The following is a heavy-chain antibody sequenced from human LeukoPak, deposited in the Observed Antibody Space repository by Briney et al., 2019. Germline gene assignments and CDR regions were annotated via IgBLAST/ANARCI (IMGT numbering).Heavy chain of an antibody. CDR1: GGSISSYY. J-gene: IGHJ4*01. D-gene: IGHD6-13*01. CDR3: AREAAAVFDY. V-gene: IGHV4-59*01. Sequence: SETLSLTCTVSGGSISSYYWSWIRQPPGKGLEWIGYIYYSGSTNYNPSLKSRVTISVDTSKNQFSLKLSSVTAADTAVYYCAREAAAVFDYWGQEPWSPSPQ. CDR2: IYYSGST.